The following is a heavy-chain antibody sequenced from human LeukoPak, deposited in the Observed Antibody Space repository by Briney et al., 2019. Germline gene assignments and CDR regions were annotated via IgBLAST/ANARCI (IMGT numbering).Heavy chain of an antibody. Sequence: GGSLRLSCVASAFSFSGSGMHWVRQAPGKGLEWVAVISYDGRHKYYADSVKGRFTISRDNSKNTLYLQMNSLRAEDTAVYYCAKDLGYGGTGFRPNFDYWGQGTLVTVSS. D-gene: IGHD2-8*01. CDR1: AFSFSGSG. V-gene: IGHV3-30*18. CDR2: ISYDGRHK. CDR3: AKDLGYGGTGFRPNFDY. J-gene: IGHJ4*02.